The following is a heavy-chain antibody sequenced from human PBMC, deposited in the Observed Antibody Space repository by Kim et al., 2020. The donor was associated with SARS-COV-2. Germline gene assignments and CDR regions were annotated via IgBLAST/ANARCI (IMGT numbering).Heavy chain of an antibody. V-gene: IGHV3-23*01. Sequence: GGSLRLSCAASGFTFSSYAMSWVRQAPGKGLEWVSAISGSGGSTYYADSVKGRFTISRDNSKNTLYLQMNSLRAEDTAVYYCAKERQNYDYVWGSYRYTGDFDYWGQGTLVTVSS. CDR3: AKERQNYDYVWGSYRYTGDFDY. CDR1: GFTFSSYA. CDR2: ISGSGGST. D-gene: IGHD3-16*02. J-gene: IGHJ4*02.